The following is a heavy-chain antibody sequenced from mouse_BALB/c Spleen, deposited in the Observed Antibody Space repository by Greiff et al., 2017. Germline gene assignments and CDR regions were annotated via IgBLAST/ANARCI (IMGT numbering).Heavy chain of an antibody. V-gene: IGHV5-12-1*01. Sequence: EVKLQESGGGLVKPGGSLKLSCAASGFAFSSYDMSWVRQTPEKRLEWVAYISSGGGSTYYPDTVKGRFTISRDNAKNTLYLQMSSLKSEDTAMYYCARHDSSGYYAMDYWGQGTSVTVSS. CDR2: ISSGGGST. D-gene: IGHD3-2*01. CDR3: ARHDSSGYYAMDY. J-gene: IGHJ4*01. CDR1: GFAFSSYD.